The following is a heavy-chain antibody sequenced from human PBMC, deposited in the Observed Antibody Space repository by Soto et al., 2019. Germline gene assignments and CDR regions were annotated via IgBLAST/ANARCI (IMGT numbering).Heavy chain of an antibody. CDR3: AKDDASYSSGWYPNFDY. D-gene: IGHD6-19*01. CDR2: ISYDGDNK. V-gene: IGHV3-30*18. Sequence: GESLKISCAASGFTFSTYGMHWVRQAPGKGLEWVAVISYDGDNKYYAGSVKGRFTISRDNSKNTVYLQMNDLRTEDTAVYYCAKDDASYSSGWYPNFDYWGQGTLVTVSS. CDR1: GFTFSTYG. J-gene: IGHJ4*02.